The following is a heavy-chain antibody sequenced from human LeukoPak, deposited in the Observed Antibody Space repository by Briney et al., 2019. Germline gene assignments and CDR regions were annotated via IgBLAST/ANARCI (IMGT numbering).Heavy chain of an antibody. J-gene: IGHJ4*02. CDR3: ATVPSRGSITALDK. D-gene: IGHD5-24*01. Sequence: GESLKISCKGSGYSFTSDWIGWVRQMPGRGLEWMGIIYLGDSDTKYSPSLEGQVTFSADKSISIAYLQWSSLKASDTAMYYCATVPSRGSITALDKWGQGTLVTVSS. CDR2: IYLGDSDT. CDR1: GYSFTSDW. V-gene: IGHV5-51*01.